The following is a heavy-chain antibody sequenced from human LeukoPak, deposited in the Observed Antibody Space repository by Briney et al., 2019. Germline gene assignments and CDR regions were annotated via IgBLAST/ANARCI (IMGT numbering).Heavy chain of an antibody. J-gene: IGHJ6*03. V-gene: IGHV1-46*01. CDR3: ARGGQQPNYYHYYMDV. CDR1: GYTFTSYY. D-gene: IGHD6-13*01. Sequence: ASVKVSCKASGYTFTSYYMHWVRQAPGQGLEWMGIINPSGGSTTYAQKFQGRVTMTRDTSTSTVYMELSSLRSGDTAVYYCARGGQQPNYYHYYMDVWAKGTTVTISS. CDR2: INPSGGST.